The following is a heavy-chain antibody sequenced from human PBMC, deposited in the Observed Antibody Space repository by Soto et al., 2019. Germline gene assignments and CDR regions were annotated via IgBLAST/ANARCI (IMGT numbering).Heavy chain of an antibody. CDR1: GGSISSSNW. CDR2: IYHSGST. V-gene: IGHV4-4*02. J-gene: IGHJ5*02. Sequence: PSETLSLTCAVSGGSISSSNWWSWVRQPPGKGLEWIGEIYHSGSTNYNPSLKSRVTISVDKSKNQFSLKLSSVTAADTAVYYCARDVRGSWRPEDWFDPWGQGTLVTVSS. CDR3: ARDVRGSWRPEDWFDP. D-gene: IGHD6-13*01.